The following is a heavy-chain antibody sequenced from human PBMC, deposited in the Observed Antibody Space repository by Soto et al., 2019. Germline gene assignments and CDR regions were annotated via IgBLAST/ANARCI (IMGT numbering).Heavy chain of an antibody. CDR2: IYYNGST. V-gene: IGHV4-59*01. J-gene: IGHJ4*02. Sequence: SETLSLTCTVSGGSISSYYWSWIRQPPGKGLEWIGYIYYNGSTNYNPSLKSRVTISVDTSKNQFSLKLSSVTAADTAVYYCASTGYSSGWGYFDYWGQGTLVTVSS. CDR3: ASTGYSSGWGYFDY. D-gene: IGHD6-19*01. CDR1: GGSISSYY.